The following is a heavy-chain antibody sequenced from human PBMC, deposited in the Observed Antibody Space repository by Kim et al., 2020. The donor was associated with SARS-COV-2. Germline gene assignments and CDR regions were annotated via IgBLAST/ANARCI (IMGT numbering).Heavy chain of an antibody. J-gene: IGHJ1*01. D-gene: IGHD5-12*01. V-gene: IGHV3-7*01. Sequence: GGSLRLSCAASVFTFSNYWMSWVRQAPGKGLEWVATLRQDASGKFYVDSVKGRFTISRDNAENSLFLHMSSLRAEDTAVYYCARSISNIEAPRIGGYFHHWGRGTLVTVSS. CDR1: VFTFSNYW. CDR3: ARSISNIEAPRIGGYFHH. CDR2: LRQDASGK.